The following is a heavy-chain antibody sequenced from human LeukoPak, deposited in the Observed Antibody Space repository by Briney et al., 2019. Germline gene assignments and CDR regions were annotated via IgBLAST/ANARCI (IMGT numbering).Heavy chain of an antibody. CDR1: GGSTSSSY. CDR2: IYTSGST. V-gene: IGHV4-4*07. D-gene: IGHD3-10*01. J-gene: IGHJ3*02. CDR3: ARGPTRFGDAFDI. Sequence: PSETLSLTCSVSGGSTSSSYWSWIRQPAGKGLEWIGRIYTSGSTNHNPSLKSRVTMSVDTSKNQFSLKLSSVTAADTAVYYCARGPTRFGDAFDIWGQGTMVTVSS.